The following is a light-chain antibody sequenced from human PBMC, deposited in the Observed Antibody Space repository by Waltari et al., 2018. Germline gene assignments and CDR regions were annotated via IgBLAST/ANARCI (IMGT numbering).Light chain of an antibody. CDR3: QQYYTVSRT. CDR2: SAS. J-gene: IGKJ1*01. V-gene: IGKV4-1*01. Sequence: DIVMTQSPDSLAVPLGERSTINCKCSETILFNSNNKTYLAWYQQKTGKPPKLLVYSASTRESGVPDRFSGSGSGTDFTLTISSLQAEDVAVYYCQQYYTVSRTFGQGTRVEIK. CDR1: ETILFNSNNKTY.